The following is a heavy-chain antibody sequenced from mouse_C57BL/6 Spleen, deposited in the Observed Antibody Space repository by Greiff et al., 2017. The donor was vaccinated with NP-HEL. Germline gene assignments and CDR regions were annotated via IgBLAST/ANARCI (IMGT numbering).Heavy chain of an antibody. D-gene: IGHD1-1*01. J-gene: IGHJ2*01. CDR2: INPNNGGT. V-gene: IGHV1-26*01. CDR1: GYTFTDYY. CDR3: AIIPLITTVVPDY. Sequence: EVQLQQSGPELVKPGASVKISCKASGYTFTDYYMNWVKQSHGKSLEWIGDINPNNGGTSYNQKFKGKATLTVDKSSSTAYMELRSLTSEDSAVYYCAIIPLITTVVPDYWGQGTTLTVSA.